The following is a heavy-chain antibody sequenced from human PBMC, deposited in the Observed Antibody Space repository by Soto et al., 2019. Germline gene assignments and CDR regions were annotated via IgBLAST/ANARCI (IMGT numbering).Heavy chain of an antibody. V-gene: IGHV3-74*01. J-gene: IGHJ5*02. CDR3: VRDYMVRGRDSNWFDP. Sequence: AGGSLRLSCAASGFTFSSSWMHWVRQAPGKGLVWVSRINSDGSSTRYVDSVKGRFTISRDNAKNTLYLQMNSLRAEDTAVYYCVRDYMVRGRDSNWFDPWGQGTLVTVSS. D-gene: IGHD3-10*01. CDR2: INSDGSST. CDR1: GFTFSSSW.